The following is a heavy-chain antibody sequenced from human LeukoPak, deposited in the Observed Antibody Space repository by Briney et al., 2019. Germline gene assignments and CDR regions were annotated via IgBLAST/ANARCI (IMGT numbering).Heavy chain of an antibody. CDR2: IYYSGTT. CDR1: GGSISSYY. CDR3: ARGLSRRGINLDN. D-gene: IGHD3-10*01. Sequence: PSETLSLTCTVSGGSISSYYWNWIRQPPGKGLEWIGYIYYSGTTNYNPSLKSRVTISVDTSKNQFSLKLSSVTAADTAVYYCARGLSRRGINLDNLGQGTLGHVSS. V-gene: IGHV4-59*01. J-gene: IGHJ4*01.